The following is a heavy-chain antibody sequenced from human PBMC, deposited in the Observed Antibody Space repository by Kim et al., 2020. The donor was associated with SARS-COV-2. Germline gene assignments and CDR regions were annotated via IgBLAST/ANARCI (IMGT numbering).Heavy chain of an antibody. V-gene: IGHV3-23*01. CDR1: GFTFSTYA. CDR3: AKDQVGVNADAFDI. Sequence: GGSLRLSCAASGFTFSTYAMTWVRQAPGKGLEWVSSISRSGDSTYYADSVKGRFTISRDNSKNTLYVQMNSLRAEDTAVYYCAKDQVGVNADAFDIWGQGTMVTVSS. CDR2: ISRSGDST. D-gene: IGHD1-26*01. J-gene: IGHJ3*02.